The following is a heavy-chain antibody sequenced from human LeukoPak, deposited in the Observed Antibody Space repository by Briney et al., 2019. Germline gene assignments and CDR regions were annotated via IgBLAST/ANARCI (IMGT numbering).Heavy chain of an antibody. CDR3: ARDLGVISALDY. CDR2: ISTSGSSR. Sequence: PGGSLRLSCAASGFTFSIYAMSWVRQAPGKGLEWVSAISTSGSSRYYADSLKGRFTISRDNAKNSLSLQMNNLRAEDTALYYCARDLGVISALDYWGQGILVTVSS. V-gene: IGHV3-21*01. CDR1: GFTFSIYA. D-gene: IGHD2-21*01. J-gene: IGHJ4*02.